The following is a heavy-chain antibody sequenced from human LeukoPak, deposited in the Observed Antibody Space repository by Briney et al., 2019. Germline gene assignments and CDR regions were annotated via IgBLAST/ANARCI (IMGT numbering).Heavy chain of an antibody. CDR3: TTSAPVVVAAPQ. CDR2: IKSKTDGGTT. Sequence: GGSLRLSCAASGFTFSNAWMSWVRQAPGKGLEWVGRIKSKTDGGTTDYAAPVKGRFTISRDDSKNTAYLQMNSLKTEDTAVYYCTTSAPVVVAAPQWGQGTLVTVSS. J-gene: IGHJ4*02. D-gene: IGHD2-15*01. CDR1: GFTFSNAW. V-gene: IGHV3-15*01.